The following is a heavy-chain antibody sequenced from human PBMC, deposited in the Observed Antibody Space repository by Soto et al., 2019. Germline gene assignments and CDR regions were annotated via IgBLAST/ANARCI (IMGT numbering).Heavy chain of an antibody. J-gene: IGHJ3*02. V-gene: IGHV3-9*01. CDR3: AKDFGSGSYSRDDAFDI. CDR1: GFTFDDYA. D-gene: IGHD3-10*01. CDR2: ISWNSGSI. Sequence: PGGSLRLSCAASGFTFDDYAMHWVRQAPGKGLEWVSGISWNSGSIGYADSVKGRFTISRDNAKNSLYLQMNSLRAEDTALYYCAKDFGSGSYSRDDAFDIWGQGTMVTVS.